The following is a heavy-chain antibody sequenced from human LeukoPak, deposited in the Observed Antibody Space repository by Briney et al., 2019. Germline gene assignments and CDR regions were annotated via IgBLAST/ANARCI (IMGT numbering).Heavy chain of an antibody. CDR1: GFSLGGHD. D-gene: IGHD5-18*01. CDR3: VREARGYHYTYFDY. J-gene: IGHJ4*02. CDR2: VSSGHHA. V-gene: IGHV3-13*01. Sequence: GGSLRLSCTASGFSLGGHDMHWVRQTTGGGLEWVAAVSSGHHAFYADSVQGRFAVSRVDGKNSLYLQMNSLRAGDTAVYYCVREARGYHYTYFDYWGQGSLVTVSS.